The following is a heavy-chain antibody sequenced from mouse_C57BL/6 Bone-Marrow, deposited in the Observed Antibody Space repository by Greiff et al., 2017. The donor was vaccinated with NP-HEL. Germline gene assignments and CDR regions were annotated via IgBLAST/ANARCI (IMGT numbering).Heavy chain of an antibody. CDR1: GFTFTDYY. Sequence: EVKLMESGGGLVQPGGSLSLSCAASGFTFTDYYMSWVRQPPGKALEWLGFIRNKANGYTTEYSASVKGRFTISRDNSQSILYLQMNALRAEDSATYYCARPRPPDGPSDYWGQGTTLTVSS. D-gene: IGHD2-3*01. V-gene: IGHV7-3*01. CDR2: IRNKANGYTT. J-gene: IGHJ2*01. CDR3: ARPRPPDGPSDY.